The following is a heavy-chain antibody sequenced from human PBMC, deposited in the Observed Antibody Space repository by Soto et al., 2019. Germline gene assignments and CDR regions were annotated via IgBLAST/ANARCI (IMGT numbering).Heavy chain of an antibody. CDR1: GFTFSRYA. Sequence: GGSLRLSCAASGFTFSRYAMSWVRQAPGKGLEWVSAISGSGGSTYYADSVKGRFTISRDNSKNTLYLQMNSLRAEDTAVYYCAKGGGSRSAFDIWGQGTMVTVSS. J-gene: IGHJ3*02. V-gene: IGHV3-23*01. CDR3: AKGGGSRSAFDI. D-gene: IGHD3-16*01. CDR2: ISGSGGST.